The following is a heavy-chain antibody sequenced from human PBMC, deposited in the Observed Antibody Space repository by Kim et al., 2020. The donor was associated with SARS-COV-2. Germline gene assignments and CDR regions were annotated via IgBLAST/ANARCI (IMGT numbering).Heavy chain of an antibody. J-gene: IGHJ5*02. CDR2: SGGST. D-gene: IGHD2-15*01. Sequence: SGGSTSYAQKFQGRVTMTRDTSTSTVYMELSSLRSEDTAVYYCARGGTSSWGQGTLVTVSS. CDR3: ARGGTSS. V-gene: IGHV1-46*01.